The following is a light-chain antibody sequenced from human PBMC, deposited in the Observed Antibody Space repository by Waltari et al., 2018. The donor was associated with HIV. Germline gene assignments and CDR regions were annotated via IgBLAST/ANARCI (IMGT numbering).Light chain of an antibody. CDR3: QQYNKWPLYT. Sequence: EIVMTQSPATLSVSPGARANLSCRASQRVSSNLAWYQQRPGQAPRLLIYGASTRATGIPARFSGSGSGTEFTLTISSLQSEDFAVYYCQQYNKWPLYTFGQRTKLEIK. V-gene: IGKV3-15*01. J-gene: IGKJ2*01. CDR2: GAS. CDR1: QRVSSN.